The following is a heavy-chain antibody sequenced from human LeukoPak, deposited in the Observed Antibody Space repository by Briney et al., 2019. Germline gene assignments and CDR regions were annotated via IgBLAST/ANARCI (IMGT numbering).Heavy chain of an antibody. Sequence: PGGSLRLSCAASGFTFSSYAMSWVRQAPGKGLEWVSAISGSGGSTYYADSVKGRFTISRDNSKNTLYLQMNSLRAEDTAVYYCAKDSDIVVVPAAKSTPPGYWGQGTLVTVSS. CDR2: ISGSGGST. CDR3: AKDSDIVVVPAAKSTPPGY. V-gene: IGHV3-23*01. CDR1: GFTFSSYA. D-gene: IGHD2-2*01. J-gene: IGHJ4*02.